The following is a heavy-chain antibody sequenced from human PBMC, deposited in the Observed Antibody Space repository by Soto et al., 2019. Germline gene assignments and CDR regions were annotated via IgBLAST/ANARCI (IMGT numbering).Heavy chain of an antibody. Sequence: VHLVESGGGLVQPGGSLRLSCAASGFTVSSKYMSWVRQAPGKGLEWVSLIQSGGPTYYADSVKGRFTISRDTSENTLQLQMDSLRAEDTAVYYCARDDVLCDGGRCYGVPLYGWGKGTTVTVSS. CDR3: ARDDVLCDGGRCYGVPLYG. V-gene: IGHV3-66*01. CDR2: IQSGGPT. CDR1: GFTVSSKY. D-gene: IGHD2-15*01. J-gene: IGHJ6*04.